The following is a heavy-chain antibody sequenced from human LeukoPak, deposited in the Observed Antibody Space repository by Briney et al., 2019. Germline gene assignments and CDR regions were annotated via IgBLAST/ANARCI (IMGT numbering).Heavy chain of an antibody. CDR3: ARELAGHYYGSGSSFDY. Sequence: GGSLRLSCAASGFTFSSYAMSWVRQAPGKGLEWVANTREDGSEKYYVDSVKGRFTISRDNAKNSLYLQMNSLRAEDTAVYYCARELAGHYYGSGSSFDYWGQGTLVTVSS. CDR1: GFTFSSYA. V-gene: IGHV3-7*01. D-gene: IGHD3-10*01. J-gene: IGHJ4*02. CDR2: TREDGSEK.